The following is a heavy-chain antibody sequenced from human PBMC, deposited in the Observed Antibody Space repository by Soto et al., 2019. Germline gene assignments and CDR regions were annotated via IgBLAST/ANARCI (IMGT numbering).Heavy chain of an antibody. D-gene: IGHD2-21*02. CDR2: IIPMFDTT. V-gene: IGHV1-69*06. J-gene: IGHJ4*02. CDR1: GGSFSSDA. CDR3: AREVVTETTLGYFDF. Sequence: ASVKVSCKASGGSFSSDAITWVRQAPGQGLEWIGEIIPMFDTTNYAPEFQGRVTITADTATTTVYMEVNRLTPDDTAVYYCAREVVTETTLGYFDFWGQGALVTVSS.